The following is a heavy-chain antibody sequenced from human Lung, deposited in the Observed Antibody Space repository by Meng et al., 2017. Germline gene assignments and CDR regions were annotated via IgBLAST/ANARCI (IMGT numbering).Heavy chain of an antibody. CDR2: ISHSGST. CDR1: GDSITRTQW. D-gene: IGHD1-7*01. Sequence: QVQLQESCPRLVQPSGTLSLACGVSGDSITRTQWWSWLRQTPGKGLEWIGEISHSGSTVYRPSLQGRVSISLDKSNNEFSLKLTSVTAADTAVYYCARETLRELGLFHYWGQGILVTGSS. V-gene: IGHV4-4*02. CDR3: ARETLRELGLFHY. J-gene: IGHJ4*02.